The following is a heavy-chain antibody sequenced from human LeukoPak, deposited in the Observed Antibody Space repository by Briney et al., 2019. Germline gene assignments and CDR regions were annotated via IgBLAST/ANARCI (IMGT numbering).Heavy chain of an antibody. V-gene: IGHV3-33*08. D-gene: IGHD6-6*01. CDR3: ASHHSSSSGTPFDY. Sequence: GGSLRLSCAASGFTFSSYGMPWVRQAPGKGLEWVAVIWYDGSNKYYADSVKGRFTISRDNSKNTLYLQMNSLRAEDTAVYYCASHHSSSSGTPFDYWGQGTLVTVSS. CDR1: GFTFSSYG. CDR2: IWYDGSNK. J-gene: IGHJ4*02.